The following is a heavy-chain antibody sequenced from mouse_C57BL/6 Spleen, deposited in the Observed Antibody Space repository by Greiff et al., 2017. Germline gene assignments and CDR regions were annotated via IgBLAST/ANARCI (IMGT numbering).Heavy chain of an antibody. V-gene: IGHV5-17*01. CDR3: ARPGYYYGSSLYAMDY. J-gene: IGHJ4*01. CDR1: GFTFSDYG. Sequence: EVMLVESGGGLVKPGGSLKLSCAASGFTFSDYGMHWVRQAPEQGLEWVAYISSGSSTIYYADTVKGRFTISRDNAKNTLFLQMTSLRSEDTAMYYCARPGYYYGSSLYAMDYWGQGTSVTVSS. D-gene: IGHD1-1*01. CDR2: ISSGSSTI.